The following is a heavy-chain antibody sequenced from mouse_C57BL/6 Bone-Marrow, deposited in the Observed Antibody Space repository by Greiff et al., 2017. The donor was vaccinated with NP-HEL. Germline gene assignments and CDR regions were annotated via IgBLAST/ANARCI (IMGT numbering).Heavy chain of an antibody. CDR3: ARQFYYDYDGYAMDY. V-gene: IGHV5-15*01. J-gene: IGHJ4*01. Sequence: EVKLMESGGGLVQPGGSLKLSCAASGFTFSDYGMAWVRQAPRKGPEWVAFISNLAYSIYYADTVTGRFTISRENAKNTLYLEMSSLRSEDTAMYYCARQFYYDYDGYAMDYWGQGTSVTVSS. D-gene: IGHD2-4*01. CDR1: GFTFSDYG. CDR2: ISNLAYSI.